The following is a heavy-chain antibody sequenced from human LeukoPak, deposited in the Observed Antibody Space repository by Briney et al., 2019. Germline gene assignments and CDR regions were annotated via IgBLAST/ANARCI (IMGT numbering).Heavy chain of an antibody. Sequence: PGGSLRLSCAASGFTFSSYWMSWVRQAPGKGLEWVANIKQDGTEKYYVDSVKGRFTISRDNAKNSLCLQMNSLRAEDTAVYCCVRGGYTYAYWGQGTLVTVSS. CDR1: GFTFSSYW. J-gene: IGHJ4*02. V-gene: IGHV3-7*01. CDR3: VRGGYTYAY. D-gene: IGHD5-24*01. CDR2: IKQDGTEK.